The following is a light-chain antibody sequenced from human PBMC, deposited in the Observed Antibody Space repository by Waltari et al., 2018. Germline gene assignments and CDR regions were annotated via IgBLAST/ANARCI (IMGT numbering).Light chain of an antibody. CDR3: QHRSNWPPFT. CDR1: QGVGRH. CDR2: DAS. J-gene: IGKJ3*01. V-gene: IGKV3-11*01. Sequence: EIVLTQSPATLSLSPGERATLSCRASQGVGRHLAWYQQKPGQTPRLLIYDASSRATGILARFSGSGSGTDFTLTINSLEPEDFAVYYCQHRSNWPPFTFGPGTKVDIK.